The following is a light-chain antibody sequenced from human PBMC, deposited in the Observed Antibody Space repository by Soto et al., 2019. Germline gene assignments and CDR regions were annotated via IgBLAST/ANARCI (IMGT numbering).Light chain of an antibody. CDR1: QSVSSD. CDR3: HQYNSWPPWT. J-gene: IGKJ1*01. CDR2: GAS. Sequence: EIVMTQSPATLSVSPGERATLSCRASQSVSSDLAWYQQKPGQAPRLLIYGASTRATGIPARFRGSGSGTEFTLTISSLQSEDFAVYYCHQYNSWPPWTFGPGTKVEIK. V-gene: IGKV3-15*01.